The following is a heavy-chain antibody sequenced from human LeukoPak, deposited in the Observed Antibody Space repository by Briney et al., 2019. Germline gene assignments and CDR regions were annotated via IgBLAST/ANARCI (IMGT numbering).Heavy chain of an antibody. D-gene: IGHD1-7*01. V-gene: IGHV3-73*01. CDR2: IRSKANSYAT. CDR3: TMVTGTRPY. J-gene: IGHJ4*02. Sequence: GGSLRLSCAASGFTFSGSAMHWVRQASGKGLEWVGRIRSKANSYATAYAASVKGRFTISRDDSKNTAYLQMNSLKTEDTAVYYCTMVTGTRPYWGQGTLVTVSS. CDR1: GFTFSGSA.